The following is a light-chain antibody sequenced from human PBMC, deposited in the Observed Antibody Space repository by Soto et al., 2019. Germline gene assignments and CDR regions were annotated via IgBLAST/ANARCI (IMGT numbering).Light chain of an antibody. J-gene: IGKJ4*01. CDR2: AAS. CDR1: QGISSY. CDR3: QQYYSYPLT. V-gene: IGKV1-8*01. Sequence: IQMTQSPSSLSASLADRVTITCRASQGISSYLAWYQQTKGKAPKLLIYAASTLQSGVPSRFRGSGSGTDFTLPISRLQSEDFETYYCQQYYSYPLTFGGGTKVDIK.